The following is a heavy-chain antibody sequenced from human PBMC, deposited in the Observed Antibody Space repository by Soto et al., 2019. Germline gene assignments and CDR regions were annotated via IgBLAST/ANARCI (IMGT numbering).Heavy chain of an antibody. Sequence: QVQLQESGPGLVKPSQTLSLTCTVSGGSISSGGNYWSWIRQHPGKGLEWIGYIYYSGSTYYNPSLKRRVTISVDTSKNQFPVKMSSVTAADTTVYYCARDPSVANYWYFDLWGPGTLVTVSS. CDR2: IYYSGST. V-gene: IGHV4-31*03. CDR1: GGSISSGGNY. J-gene: IGHJ2*01. D-gene: IGHD2-15*01. CDR3: ARDPSVANYWYFDL.